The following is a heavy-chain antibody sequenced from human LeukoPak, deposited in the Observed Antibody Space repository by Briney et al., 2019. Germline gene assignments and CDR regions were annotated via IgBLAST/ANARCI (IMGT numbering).Heavy chain of an antibody. D-gene: IGHD3-3*01. V-gene: IGHV3-15*01. Sequence: GGSLRLSCAASGFTFSNAWMSWVRQAPGKGLEWVGRIKSKTDGGTTDYAAPVKGRFTISRDDSKNTLYLQMNSLKTEDTAVYYCTTDSIFGVVISPYWGQGTLVTVSS. CDR3: TTDSIFGVVISPY. CDR2: IKSKTDGGTT. J-gene: IGHJ4*02. CDR1: GFTFSNAW.